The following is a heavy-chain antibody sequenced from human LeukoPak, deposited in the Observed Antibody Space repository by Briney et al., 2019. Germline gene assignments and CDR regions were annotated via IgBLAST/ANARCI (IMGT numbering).Heavy chain of an antibody. J-gene: IGHJ4*02. CDR1: GFTFSSYW. D-gene: IGHD1-26*01. CDR3: ARVSTYSAIVY. Sequence: GGSLRLSCAASGFTFSSYWMYWVRQGPGKGLVWVSRINSDGSSTSYADSVKGRFTISRDNAKNTLYLQMNSLRAEDTAVYYCARVSTYSAIVYWGQGTLVTVSS. V-gene: IGHV3-74*01. CDR2: INSDGSST.